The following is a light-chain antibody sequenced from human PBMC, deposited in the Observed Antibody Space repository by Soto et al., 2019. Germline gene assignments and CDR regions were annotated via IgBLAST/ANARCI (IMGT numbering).Light chain of an antibody. V-gene: IGLV2-23*01. J-gene: IGLJ1*01. CDR3: CSYAGSNTFV. CDR1: SSDVGGYNY. Sequence: QSALTQPASVSGSPGQSITISCTGTSSDVGGYNYVSWYQQHPGKAPKLMIYEGSKRPSGVSNRFSGSKSGNTASLTISGLQAEDEADYFCCSYAGSNTFVFGTGTKLTVL. CDR2: EGS.